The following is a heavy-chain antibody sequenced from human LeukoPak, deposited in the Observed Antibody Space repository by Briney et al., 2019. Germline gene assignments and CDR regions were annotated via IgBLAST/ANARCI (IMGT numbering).Heavy chain of an antibody. Sequence: ASVKVSCKASGYTFTNYYMHWVRQAPGQGLAGMGIINPSGGSTSYAQKFQGRVTMTRDTPTSTVYMGLSSLRSEDTAVYYCARDISYCSGGSCYLTIDYWGQGTLVTVSS. CDR1: GYTFTNYY. D-gene: IGHD2-15*01. J-gene: IGHJ4*02. CDR2: INPSGGST. V-gene: IGHV1-46*01. CDR3: ARDISYCSGGSCYLTIDY.